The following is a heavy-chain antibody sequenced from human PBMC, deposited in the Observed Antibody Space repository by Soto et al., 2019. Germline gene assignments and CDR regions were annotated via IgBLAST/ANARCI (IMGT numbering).Heavy chain of an antibody. J-gene: IGHJ6*02. V-gene: IGHV1-8*02. D-gene: IGHD6-13*01. CDR2: MNPINGAT. CDR1: GYDFTAYD. CDR3: GRGPSPRAPAGGTPYYYAMDV. Sequence: GASVKVSCKTSGYDFTAYDINWVRQASGQGFEWMGWMNPINGATGSARRFQGRVSMTRNTATGTAYLELTSLRSDDTGVYYCGRGPSPRAPAGGTPYYYAMDVWGQGTTVTVSS.